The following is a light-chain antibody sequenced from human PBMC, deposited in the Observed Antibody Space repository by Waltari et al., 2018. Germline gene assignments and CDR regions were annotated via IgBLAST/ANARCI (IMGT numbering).Light chain of an antibody. CDR1: SSDVGSSTL. J-gene: IGLJ2*01. CDR2: EDS. CDR3: CSYAGSSTLV. V-gene: IGLV2-23*01. Sequence: QSALTQPASVSGSPGQSITISSTGTSSDVGSSTLVPWYQQHIGKAPKLMIYEDSKRPSGLSNRFSGSKSGNTASLTISGLQAEDEADYYCCSYAGSSTLVFGGGTKLTVL.